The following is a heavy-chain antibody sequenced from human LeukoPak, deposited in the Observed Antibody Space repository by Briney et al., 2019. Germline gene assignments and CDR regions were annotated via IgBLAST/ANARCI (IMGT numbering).Heavy chain of an antibody. CDR2: IYYSGST. CDR3: ARDGTAAGTGDNYYYYYYMDV. D-gene: IGHD6-13*01. V-gene: IGHV4-59*01. Sequence: SETLSLTCTVSGGSISSYYWSWIRQPPGKGLEWIGYIYYSGSTNYNPSLKSRVTISVDTSKNQFSLKLSSVTAADTAVYYCARDGTAAGTGDNYYYYYYMDVWGKGTTVTVSS. J-gene: IGHJ6*03. CDR1: GGSISSYY.